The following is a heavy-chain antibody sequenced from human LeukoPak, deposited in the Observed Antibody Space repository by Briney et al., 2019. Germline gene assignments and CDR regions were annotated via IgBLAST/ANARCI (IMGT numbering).Heavy chain of an antibody. CDR3: AKDYIGSVPDGFDI. J-gene: IGHJ3*02. D-gene: IGHD3-10*01. Sequence: SETLSLTCTVSGGSISSYYWSWIRQPAGKGLEWIGRIYTSGSTNYNPSLKSRVTMSVDTSKNQFSLKLSSVTAADTAVYYCAKDYIGSVPDGFDIWGQGTMVTVSS. CDR2: IYTSGST. V-gene: IGHV4-4*07. CDR1: GGSISSYY.